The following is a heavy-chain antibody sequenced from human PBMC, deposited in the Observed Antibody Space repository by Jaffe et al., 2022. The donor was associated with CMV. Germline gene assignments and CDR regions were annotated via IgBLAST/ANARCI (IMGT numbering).Heavy chain of an antibody. CDR2: VFYSGST. V-gene: IGHV4-39*01. D-gene: IGHD3-10*01. Sequence: QLQLQESGPGLVKPSETLSLTCTVSGGSISSSGYYWGWIRQPPGKGLEWIGTVFYSGSTYYNPSLKSRVTISVDTSKNQFSLKLSSVTAADTAVYYCAKLRGGTMVRGVIITGADYFDYWGQGTLVTVSS. CDR3: AKLRGGTMVRGVIITGADYFDY. CDR1: GGSISSSGYY. J-gene: IGHJ4*02.